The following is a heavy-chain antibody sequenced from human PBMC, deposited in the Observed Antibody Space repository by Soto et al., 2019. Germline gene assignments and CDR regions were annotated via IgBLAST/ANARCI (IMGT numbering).Heavy chain of an antibody. CDR3: AKDRTVAARNFDY. V-gene: IGHV3-23*01. J-gene: IGHJ4*02. CDR2: ISTSVGAT. CDR1: GFSFNNYA. D-gene: IGHD6-6*01. Sequence: GGSLRLSCAVSGFSFNNYAMGWVRQAPGKGLEWVSSISTSVGATYYADSVKGRFTISRDDSTNTLYLQMNSLRAEDTAVYYCAKDRTVAARNFDYWGQGTLVTVSS.